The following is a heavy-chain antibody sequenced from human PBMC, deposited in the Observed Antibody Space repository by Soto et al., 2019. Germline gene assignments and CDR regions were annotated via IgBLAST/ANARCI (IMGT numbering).Heavy chain of an antibody. D-gene: IGHD6-13*01. CDR3: AKGGSPTRYYYYGMDV. V-gene: IGHV3-23*01. CDR1: GCTFSSYA. CDR2: ISGSGGST. Sequence: GGSLRLSCAASGCTFSSYAMSWVRQAPGKGLEWVSAISGSGGSTYYADSVKGRFTISRDNSKNTLYLQMNSLRAEDTAVYYCAKGGSPTRYYYYGMDVWGQGTTVTVSS. J-gene: IGHJ6*02.